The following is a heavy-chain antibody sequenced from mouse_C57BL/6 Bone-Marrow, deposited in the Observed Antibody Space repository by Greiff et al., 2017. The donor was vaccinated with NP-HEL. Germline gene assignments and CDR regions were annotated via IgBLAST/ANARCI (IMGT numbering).Heavy chain of an antibody. V-gene: IGHV5-6*01. D-gene: IGHD2-4*01. CDR1: GFTFSSYG. Sequence: EVQRVESGGDLVKPGGSLKLSCAASGFTFSSYGMSWVRQTPDKRLEWVATISSGGSYSYYPDRVKGRFTISRDNAKNTLYLQMSSLKSEDTAMYYCASPYDYDVAWFAYWGQGTLVTVSA. CDR3: ASPYDYDVAWFAY. J-gene: IGHJ3*01. CDR2: ISSGGSYS.